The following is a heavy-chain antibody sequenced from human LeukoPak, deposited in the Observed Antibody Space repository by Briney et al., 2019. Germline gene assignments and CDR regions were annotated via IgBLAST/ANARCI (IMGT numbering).Heavy chain of an antibody. J-gene: IGHJ4*02. CDR2: IRADAVTT. CDR1: GFTFSSYA. Sequence: GGSLRLSCAASGFTFSSYAMTWVRQAPGKGLEWVSGIRADAVTTYYADSVKGRFIISRDNSKNTVYLQMNSLSAEDAAVYYCVKDDGWVQYANWGQGTLVTVSS. D-gene: IGHD5-24*01. V-gene: IGHV3-23*01. CDR3: VKDDGWVQYAN.